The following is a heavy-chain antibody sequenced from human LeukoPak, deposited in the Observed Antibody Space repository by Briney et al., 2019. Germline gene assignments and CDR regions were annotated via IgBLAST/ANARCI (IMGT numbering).Heavy chain of an antibody. CDR3: ARDHPQRVGYSYGAFDY. CDR2: IYSGGST. D-gene: IGHD5-18*01. CDR1: GFTVSSNY. J-gene: IGHJ4*02. V-gene: IGHV3-53*01. Sequence: PGGSLRLSCAASGFTVSSNYMSWVRQAPGKGLEWVSVIYSGGSTYYADSVKGRFTISRDNSKNTLYLQMNSLRAEDTAVYYCARDHPQRVGYSYGAFDYWGQGTLVTVSS.